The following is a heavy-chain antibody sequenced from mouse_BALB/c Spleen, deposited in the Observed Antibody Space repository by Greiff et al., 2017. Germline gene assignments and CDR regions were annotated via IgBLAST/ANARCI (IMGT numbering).Heavy chain of an antibody. CDR2: IWAGGST. J-gene: IGHJ3*01. V-gene: IGHV2-9*02. Sequence: QVQLQQSGPGLVEPSQSLSITCTASGFSFTSYGVHWVRQPPGKGLEWLGVIWAGGSTNYNSALMSRLSISKDNSKSQVFLKMNSLQTDDTAMYYCARGGSAWFAYWGQGTLVTVSA. CDR3: ARGGSAWFAY. CDR1: GFSFTSYG.